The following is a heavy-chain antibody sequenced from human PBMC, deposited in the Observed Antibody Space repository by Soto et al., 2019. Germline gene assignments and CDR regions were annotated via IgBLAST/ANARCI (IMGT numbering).Heavy chain of an antibody. V-gene: IGHV4-30-4*01. CDR1: GGSISSGDYY. CDR2: IYYSGST. CDR3: ARDVVTGTTTYTDY. D-gene: IGHD1-7*01. J-gene: IGHJ4*02. Sequence: PSETLSLTCTVSGGSISSGDYYWSWIRQPPGKGLEWIGYIYYSGSTYYNPSLKSRVTISVDTSKNQFSLKLSSVTAADTAVYYCARDVVTGTTTYTDYWGQGTRVTVAS.